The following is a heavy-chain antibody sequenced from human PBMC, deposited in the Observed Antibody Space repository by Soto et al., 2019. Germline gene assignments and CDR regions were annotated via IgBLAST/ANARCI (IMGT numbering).Heavy chain of an antibody. CDR1: GGSISSYY. CDR3: ARHEDSYYYYDMDV. V-gene: IGHV4-59*08. Sequence: SETLSLTCTVSGGSISSYYWSWIRQPPGKGLEWIGYIYYSGSTNYNPSLKSRVTISVDTSKNQFSLKLSSVTAADTAVYYCARHEDSYYYYDMDVWGQGTTVTVSS. CDR2: IYYSGST. J-gene: IGHJ6*02.